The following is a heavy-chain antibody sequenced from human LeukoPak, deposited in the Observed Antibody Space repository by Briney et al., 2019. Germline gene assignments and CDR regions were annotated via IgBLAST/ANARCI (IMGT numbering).Heavy chain of an antibody. CDR2: IIPSGGST. Sequence: ASVKVSCKASGYTFTSYYMHWVRQAPGQGLEWMGIIIPSGGSTSYALKFQGRVTMTRDTSTSTVYMELSSLRSEDTAVYYCARDAGATTPSPDYWGQGTLVTVSS. J-gene: IGHJ4*02. CDR3: ARDAGATTPSPDY. CDR1: GYTFTSYY. D-gene: IGHD1-26*01. V-gene: IGHV1-46*01.